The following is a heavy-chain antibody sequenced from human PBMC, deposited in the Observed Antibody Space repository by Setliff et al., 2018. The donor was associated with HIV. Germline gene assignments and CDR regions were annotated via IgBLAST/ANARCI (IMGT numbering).Heavy chain of an antibody. CDR2: ISAYNGNT. V-gene: IGHV1-18*01. CDR3: AREIGDYYGSSGYYPPTDYYYGMDV. CDR1: GYTFTSYD. Sequence: ASVKVSCKASGYTFTSYDISWVRQAPGQGLEWMGWISAYNGNTNYAQKLQGRVTMTTDTSASTAYMELRSLRSDDTAVYYCAREIGDYYGSSGYYPPTDYYYGMDVWGQGTTVTSP. J-gene: IGHJ6*02. D-gene: IGHD3-22*01.